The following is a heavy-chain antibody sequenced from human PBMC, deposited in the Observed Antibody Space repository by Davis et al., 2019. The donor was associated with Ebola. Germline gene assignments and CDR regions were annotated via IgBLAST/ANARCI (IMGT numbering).Heavy chain of an antibody. J-gene: IGHJ6*04. CDR3: AKSGLSFGVVKYHYGMDV. Sequence: GESLKISCAGSGFTFGSYAMTWVRQAPGKGLEWVSGISGSGGTTYYADSVKGRFTISRDNSKNTLYLQMNSLRAEDTAVYYCAKSGLSFGVVKYHYGMDVWGKGTTVTVSS. CDR2: ISGSGGTT. CDR1: GFTFGSYA. V-gene: IGHV3-23*01. D-gene: IGHD3-3*01.